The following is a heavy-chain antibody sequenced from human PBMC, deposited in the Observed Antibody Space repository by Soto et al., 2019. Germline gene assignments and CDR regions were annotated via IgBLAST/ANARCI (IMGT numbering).Heavy chain of an antibody. CDR1: GFTFRSFG. D-gene: IGHD5-12*01. J-gene: IGHJ6*02. CDR3: AKHLGYTPSDGMDV. V-gene: IGHV3-30*18. Sequence: QVQLVESGGGVVQPGRSLRLSCAASGFTFRSFGMHWVRQAPGKGLEWVALISYDGSDEYYADSVKGRFTVSRDNSKNTLYLQMNSLQVEDTAIYYCAKHLGYTPSDGMDVWGQGTTVTVSS. CDR2: ISYDGSDE.